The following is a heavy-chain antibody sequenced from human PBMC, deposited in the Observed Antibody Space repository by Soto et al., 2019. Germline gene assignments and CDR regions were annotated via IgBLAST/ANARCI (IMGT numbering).Heavy chain of an antibody. CDR2: VTGISGAT. Sequence: GGSLRLSCAGAGFIFSDYAMSWVRQAPGTGLEWVSGVTGISGATNYADSVKGRFTISRDNSKNTLYLQMDSLRAEDTAVYYCAKSNGDHYYYYMDVWGQGTTVTVSS. CDR3: AKSNGDHYYYYMDV. J-gene: IGHJ6*03. D-gene: IGHD4-17*01. V-gene: IGHV3-23*01. CDR1: GFIFSDYA.